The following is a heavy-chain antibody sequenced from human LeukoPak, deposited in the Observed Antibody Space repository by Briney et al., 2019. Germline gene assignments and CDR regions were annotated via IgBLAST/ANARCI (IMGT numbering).Heavy chain of an antibody. J-gene: IGHJ4*02. CDR3: ARATYYDFWSGPAPFDY. V-gene: IGHV4-39*07. CDR2: IYYSGST. CDR1: GGSISSSSYY. Sequence: PSETLSLTCTVSGGSISSSSYYWGWIRQPPGKGLEWIGSIYYSGSTYYNPSLKSRVTISVDTSKNQFSPKLSSVTAADTAVYYCARATYYDFWSGPAPFDYWGQGTLVTVSS. D-gene: IGHD3-3*01.